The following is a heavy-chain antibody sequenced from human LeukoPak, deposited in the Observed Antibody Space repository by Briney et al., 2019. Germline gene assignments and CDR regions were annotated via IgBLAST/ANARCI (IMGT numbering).Heavy chain of an antibody. CDR2: INSDGSST. Sequence: GGSLRLSCAASGFTFSSYWMHWVRHAPGKGLVWVSRINSDGSSTSYADSVKGRFTISRDNAKNTLYLQMNSLRAEDTAVYYCARVYYDSSGADYWGQGTLVTVSS. D-gene: IGHD3-22*01. V-gene: IGHV3-74*01. CDR3: ARVYYDSSGADY. CDR1: GFTFSSYW. J-gene: IGHJ4*02.